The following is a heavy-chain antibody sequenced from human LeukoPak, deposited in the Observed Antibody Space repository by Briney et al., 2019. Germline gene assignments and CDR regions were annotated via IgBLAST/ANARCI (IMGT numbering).Heavy chain of an antibody. Sequence: ASAKVSCKASGYTFTSYDINWVRQATGQGLEWMGWMNPNSGNTGYAQKFQGRVTMTRNTSISTAYMELSSLRSEDTAVYYCARGSWELPGFADYWGQGTLVTVSS. J-gene: IGHJ4*02. CDR3: ARGSWELPGFADY. D-gene: IGHD1-26*01. V-gene: IGHV1-8*01. CDR2: MNPNSGNT. CDR1: GYTFTSYD.